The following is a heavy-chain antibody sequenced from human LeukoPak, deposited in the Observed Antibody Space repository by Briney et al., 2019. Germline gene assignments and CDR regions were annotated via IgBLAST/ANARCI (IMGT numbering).Heavy chain of an antibody. D-gene: IGHD3-16*01. CDR1: GLTVSDSF. CDR3: AGGPRGSYYGY. J-gene: IGHJ4*02. Sequence: GGSLRLSCAVSGLTVSDSFMTWVRQAPGKGLQWVSVIYNADTTQYADSVKGRFTISRDNSKNMVYLQLNSLRDEDTAVYYCAGGPRGSYYGYWGQGTLVTVSS. CDR2: IYNADTT. V-gene: IGHV3-53*01.